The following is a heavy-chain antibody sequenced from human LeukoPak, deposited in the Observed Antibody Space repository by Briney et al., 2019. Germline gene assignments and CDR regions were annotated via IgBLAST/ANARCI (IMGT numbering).Heavy chain of an antibody. CDR2: ISSSSSTI. Sequence: GGSLRLSCAASGFTFSSYSMNWVRQAPGKGLEWVSYISSSSSTIYCADSVKGRFTISRDNAKNSLYLQMNSLRAEDTAVYYCARDLYYYGSGSYHHWGQGILVTVSS. CDR1: GFTFSSYS. D-gene: IGHD3-10*01. CDR3: ARDLYYYGSGSYHH. J-gene: IGHJ5*02. V-gene: IGHV3-48*01.